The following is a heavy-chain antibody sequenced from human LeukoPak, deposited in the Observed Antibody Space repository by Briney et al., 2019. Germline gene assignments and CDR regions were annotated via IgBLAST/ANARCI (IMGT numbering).Heavy chain of an antibody. D-gene: IGHD4-17*01. CDR2: IYYSGST. CDR3: ARDSRTVDGMDV. V-gene: IGHV4-61*08. J-gene: IGHJ6*02. CDR1: GGSISSGGYY. Sequence: SETLSLTCTVSGGSISSGGYYWSWIRQPPGKGLEWIGYIYYSGSTNYNPSLKSRAIISLDTSKNQFSLKLSSVTAADTAVYYRARDSRTVDGMDVWGQGTTVTVSS.